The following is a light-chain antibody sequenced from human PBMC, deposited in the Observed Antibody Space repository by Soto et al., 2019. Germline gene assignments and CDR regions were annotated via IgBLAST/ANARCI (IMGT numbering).Light chain of an antibody. J-gene: IGKJ2*01. CDR2: DAS. Sequence: AIQLTQSPSSLSAAVGDRGTITCRTSQGISSALAWYQKEPGKGPKLLIYDASSLESGVPSRYSGSGSGTDFTLTISSLQPEDCASYYCQQFKSYPLTFGQGTKLEVK. CDR3: QQFKSYPLT. CDR1: QGISSA. V-gene: IGKV1-13*02.